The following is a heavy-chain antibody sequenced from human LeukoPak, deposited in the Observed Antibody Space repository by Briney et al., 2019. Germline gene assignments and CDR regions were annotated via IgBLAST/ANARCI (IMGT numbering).Heavy chain of an antibody. Sequence: ASVKVSCKASGYTFTSYAMNWVRQAPGQGLEWMGWINTNTGNPTYAQGFTRRCVFSLDTSVSTAYLQISSLKAEDTAVYSCARVAEYSSGWYDPFDYWGQGTLVTVSS. D-gene: IGHD6-19*01. J-gene: IGHJ4*02. CDR1: GYTFTSYA. CDR3: ARVAEYSSGWYDPFDY. V-gene: IGHV7-4-1*02. CDR2: INTNTGNP.